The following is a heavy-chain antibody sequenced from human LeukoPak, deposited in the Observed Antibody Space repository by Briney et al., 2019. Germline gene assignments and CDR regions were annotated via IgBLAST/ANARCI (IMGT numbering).Heavy chain of an antibody. V-gene: IGHV4-61*02. CDR3: ARVKATRPHYFDC. CDR2: VYTSGST. CDR1: GGSISSGSYY. J-gene: IGHJ4*02. D-gene: IGHD1-1*01. Sequence: KPSETLSLTCTVSGGSISSGSYYWSWIRQPAGKGLEWIGRVYTSGSTNYNPSLKSRVTISVDTSKNQFSLNLSSVTAADTAVYYCARVKATRPHYFDCWGQGTLVTVSS.